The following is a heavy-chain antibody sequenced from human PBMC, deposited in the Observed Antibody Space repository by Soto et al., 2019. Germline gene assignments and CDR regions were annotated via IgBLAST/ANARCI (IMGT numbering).Heavy chain of an antibody. D-gene: IGHD3-16*01. Sequence: QVQLVESGGGVVQPGRSLRLSCAASGFTFSSYGMHWVRQAPGKGLEWVAVISYDGSNKYYADSVKGRFTISRDNSKNTLYLQMNSLRAEDTAVYYCANLGQALDAFDIWGQGTMVTVSS. V-gene: IGHV3-30*18. J-gene: IGHJ3*02. CDR2: ISYDGSNK. CDR3: ANLGQALDAFDI. CDR1: GFTFSSYG.